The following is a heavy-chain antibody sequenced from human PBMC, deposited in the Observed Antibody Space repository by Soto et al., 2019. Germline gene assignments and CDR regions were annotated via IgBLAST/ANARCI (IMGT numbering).Heavy chain of an antibody. CDR3: ARAVLPATAPFDY. D-gene: IGHD2-2*01. V-gene: IGHV4-59*01. J-gene: IGHJ4*02. CDR1: GGSISNYY. Sequence: PSETLSLTCIVSGGSISNYYWSWIRQPPGKGLEWIGYIYYSGSTNYNPSLQSRVTISVDTSKNQFSLKLSSVTAADTAVYYCARAVLPATAPFDYWGQGTLVTVS. CDR2: IYYSGST.